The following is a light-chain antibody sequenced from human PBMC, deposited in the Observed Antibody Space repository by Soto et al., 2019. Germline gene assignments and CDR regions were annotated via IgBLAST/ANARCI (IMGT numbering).Light chain of an antibody. V-gene: IGLV2-23*01. CDR3: CSYAGSSTYVV. CDR2: EGS. Sequence: QSALTQPASVSGSPGQSVTISCTGTSSDVGSYNLVSWYQQHPGKAPKLMISEGSKRPSGVSNRFSASKSGNMASLTTSGLQAEDEADYYCCSYAGSSTYVVFGGGTKVTVL. J-gene: IGLJ2*01. CDR1: SSDVGSYNL.